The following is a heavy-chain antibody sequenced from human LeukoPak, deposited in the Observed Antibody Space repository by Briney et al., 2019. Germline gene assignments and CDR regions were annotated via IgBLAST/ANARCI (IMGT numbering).Heavy chain of an antibody. CDR3: AKDYLDIVVVPAALDAFDI. CDR1: GFTFSSCA. V-gene: IGHV3-23*01. Sequence: PGGSLRLSCAASGFTFSSCAMSWVRQAPGKGLEWVSVISGSGGSTYYADSVKGRFTISRDNSKNTLYLQMNSLRAEDTAVYYCAKDYLDIVVVPAALDAFDIWGQGTMVTVSS. J-gene: IGHJ3*02. D-gene: IGHD2-2*03. CDR2: ISGSGGST.